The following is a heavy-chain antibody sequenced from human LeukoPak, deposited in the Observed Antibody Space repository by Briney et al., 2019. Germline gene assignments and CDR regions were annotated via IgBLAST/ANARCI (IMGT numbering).Heavy chain of an antibody. Sequence: SQTLSLTCTVSGGSISSGSCYWSWIRQPAGKGLEWIGRIYTSGSTNYNPSLKSRVTISVDTSKNQFSLKLSSVTAADTAVYYCAVGFWSRTGGGAFDIWGQGTMVTVSS. CDR1: GGSISSGSCY. J-gene: IGHJ3*02. CDR3: AVGFWSRTGGGAFDI. D-gene: IGHD3-3*01. V-gene: IGHV4-61*02. CDR2: IYTSGST.